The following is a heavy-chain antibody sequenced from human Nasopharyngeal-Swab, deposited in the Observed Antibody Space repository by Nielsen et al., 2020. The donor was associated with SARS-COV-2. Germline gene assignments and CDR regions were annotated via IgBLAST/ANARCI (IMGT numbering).Heavy chain of an antibody. CDR2: ISSSSSYI. CDR1: GFTFSTYT. J-gene: IGHJ6*02. V-gene: IGHV3-21*01. CDR3: ARDGLDYDFWSAYFMDV. D-gene: IGHD3-3*01. Sequence: GGSLRLSCAASGFTFSTYTMNWVRQVPGKGLEWVSSISSSSSYIYYADSVKGRFTISRDNAKNSLYLQMNSLRAEDTAVYYCARDGLDYDFWSAYFMDVWGQGTTVTVSS.